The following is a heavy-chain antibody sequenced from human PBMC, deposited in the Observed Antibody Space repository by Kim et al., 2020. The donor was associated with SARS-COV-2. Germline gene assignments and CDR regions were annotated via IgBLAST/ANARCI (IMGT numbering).Heavy chain of an antibody. CDR2: ISSSSSYI. V-gene: IGHV3-21*01. CDR1: GFTFSSYS. CDR3: ARDFQDVRYDY. J-gene: IGHJ4*02. Sequence: GGSLRLSCAASGFTFSSYSMNWVRQAPGKGLEWVSSISSSSSYIYYADSVKGRFTISRDNAKNSLYLQMNSLKAEDTAVYYCARDFQDVRYDYWGQGTLVTVSS. D-gene: IGHD4-17*01.